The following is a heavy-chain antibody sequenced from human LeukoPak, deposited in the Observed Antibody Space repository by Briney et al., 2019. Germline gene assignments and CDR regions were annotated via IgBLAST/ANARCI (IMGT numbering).Heavy chain of an antibody. D-gene: IGHD1-26*01. CDR2: IYSGGST. Sequence: PGGSLRLSCAASGLTVSSNYMTWVRQAPAKGLEWVSVIYSGGSTYYADSVKGRFTISRDNSKNTLYLQMNSLRPEDTAMYYCARDRSGSYDYWGQGTLVTVSS. CDR1: GLTVSSNY. CDR3: ARDRSGSYDY. J-gene: IGHJ4*02. V-gene: IGHV3-53*01.